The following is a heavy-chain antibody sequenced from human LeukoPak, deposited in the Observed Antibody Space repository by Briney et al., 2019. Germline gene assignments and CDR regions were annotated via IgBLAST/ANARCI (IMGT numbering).Heavy chain of an antibody. Sequence: MTGGSLRLSCAASGFTFSSCSMNWVRQAPGKGLEWVSSISSSSSYIYYADSVKGRFTISRDNAKNSLYLQMNSLRAEDTAVYYCARGSPSWAHFWGQGTLVTVSS. CDR2: ISSSSSYI. CDR3: ARGSPSWAHF. J-gene: IGHJ4*02. CDR1: GFTFSSCS. D-gene: IGHD3-10*01. V-gene: IGHV3-21*01.